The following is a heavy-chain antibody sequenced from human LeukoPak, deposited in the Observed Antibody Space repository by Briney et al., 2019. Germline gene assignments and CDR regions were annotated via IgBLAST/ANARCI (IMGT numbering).Heavy chain of an antibody. D-gene: IGHD4-11*01. CDR1: GGTFSSYA. J-gene: IGHJ6*03. Sequence: ASVKVSCKASGGTFSSYAISWVRQAPGQGLEWMGGIIPIFGTANYAQKFQGRVTITADESTSTAYMELSSLRSEDTAVYYCARDLHDYSDYYYYMDVWGKGTTVTVSS. V-gene: IGHV1-69*13. CDR2: IIPIFGTA. CDR3: ARDLHDYSDYYYYMDV.